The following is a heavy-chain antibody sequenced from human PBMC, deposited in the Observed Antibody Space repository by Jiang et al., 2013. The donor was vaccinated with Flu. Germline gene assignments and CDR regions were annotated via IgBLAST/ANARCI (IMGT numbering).Heavy chain of an antibody. CDR2: IIPIFGTA. D-gene: IGHD1-14*01. V-gene: IGHV1-69*06. CDR3: ARNRDYYGMDV. CDR1: GGTFSSYA. J-gene: IGHJ6*01. Sequence: CGAEVKKPGSSVKVSCKASGGTFSSYAISWVRQAPGQGLEWMGGIIPIFGTANYAQKFQGRVMITADKSTSTAYMELSSLRSEDTAVYYCARNRDYYGMDVWGPRGPRSPSPQ.